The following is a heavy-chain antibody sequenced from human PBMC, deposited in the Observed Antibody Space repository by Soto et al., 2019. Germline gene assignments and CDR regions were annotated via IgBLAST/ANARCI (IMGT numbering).Heavy chain of an antibody. J-gene: IGHJ4*02. CDR2: IYYSGST. V-gene: IGHV4-31*03. D-gene: IGHD2-15*01. CDR1: GGSISSGGYY. CDR3: AHRQDRYCSGGSCPLFDY. Sequence: QVQLQESGPGLVKPSQTLSLTCTVSGGSISSGGYYWSWIRQHPGKGLEWIGCIYYSGSTYYNTSLTSRITISVDTSKNRFSLKLNSVTAADTAVYYCAHRQDRYCSGGSCPLFDYWGQGTLVTVSS.